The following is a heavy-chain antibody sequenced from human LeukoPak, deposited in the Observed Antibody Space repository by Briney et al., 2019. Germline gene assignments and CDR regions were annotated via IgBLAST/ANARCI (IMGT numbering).Heavy chain of an antibody. V-gene: IGHV3-21*01. Sequence: GGSLRLSCAASGFTFSSYSMNWVRQAPGKGLEWVSSISSSSSYIYYADSVKGRFTISRDNSKNTLYLQMNSPRAEDTAVYYCAKDGVVDWNYVGYFDYWGQGTLVTVSS. CDR3: AKDGVVDWNYVGYFDY. J-gene: IGHJ4*02. D-gene: IGHD1-7*01. CDR2: ISSSSSYI. CDR1: GFTFSSYS.